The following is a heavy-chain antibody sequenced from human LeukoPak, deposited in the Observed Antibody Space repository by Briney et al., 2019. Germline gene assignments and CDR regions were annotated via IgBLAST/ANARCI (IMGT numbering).Heavy chain of an antibody. V-gene: IGHV6-1*01. Sequence: SQTLSLTCAISGDSVSSNSAAWNWIRQSPSRGLEWLGRTYYRSKWYNDYAVSVKSRITINPDTSKNQFSLQLNSVTPADTAVYYCARSDIVVVVAATTADAFDIWGQGTMVTVSS. J-gene: IGHJ3*02. D-gene: IGHD2-15*01. CDR1: GDSVSSNSAA. CDR2: TYYRSKWYN. CDR3: ARSDIVVVVAATTADAFDI.